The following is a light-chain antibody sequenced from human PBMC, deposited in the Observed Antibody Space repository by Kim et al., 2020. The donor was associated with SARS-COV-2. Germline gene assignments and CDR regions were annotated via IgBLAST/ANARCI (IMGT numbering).Light chain of an antibody. J-gene: IGKJ2*01. CDR3: QQYVSTTGT. CDR1: QSVGGNY. Sequence: EIVLTQSPGTLSLSPGERATLSCRASQSVGGNYLAWYQQKPGQAPRLLIYGTSTRATGIPGRFSGSGSGTDFTLTISRLEPEDFAVYYCQQYVSTTGTFGQGTKLEI. CDR2: GTS. V-gene: IGKV3-20*01.